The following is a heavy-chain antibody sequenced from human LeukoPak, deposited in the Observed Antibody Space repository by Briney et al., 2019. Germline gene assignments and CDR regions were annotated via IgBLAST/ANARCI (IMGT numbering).Heavy chain of an antibody. CDR1: GGSLSGYY. CDR2: ISHSGST. J-gene: IGHJ6*02. CDR3: ARPRMRITMVRGVMRGMDV. Sequence: SETLSLTCAVYGGSLSGYYWSWIRQPPGKGLEWIGEISHSGSTNYNPSLKSRVTISVDTSKNQFSLKLSSVTAADTAVYYCARPRMRITMVRGVMRGMDVWGQGTTVTVSS. V-gene: IGHV4-34*01. D-gene: IGHD3-10*01.